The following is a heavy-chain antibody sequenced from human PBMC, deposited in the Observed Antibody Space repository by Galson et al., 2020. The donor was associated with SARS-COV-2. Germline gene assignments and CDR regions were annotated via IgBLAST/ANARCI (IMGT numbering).Heavy chain of an antibody. V-gene: IGHV2-70*11. Sequence: SGPTLANPTQTLTLTCTFSRFSLSPSAMCVSWIRHPPGKALEWLARIDRDGDKHYNTSLKTRFTISKDTSKNQVVLTMTNMDPVDTATYYCARTWITGTTSRTFDYWGQGTLVTVSS. J-gene: IGHJ4*02. CDR3: ARTWITGTTSRTFDY. CDR2: IDRDGDK. D-gene: IGHD1-1*01. CDR1: RFSLSPSAMC.